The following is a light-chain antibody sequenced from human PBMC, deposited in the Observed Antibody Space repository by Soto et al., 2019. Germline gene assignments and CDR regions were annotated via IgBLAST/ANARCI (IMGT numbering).Light chain of an antibody. CDR3: QKYNSAPLT. Sequence: EIVLAHAPGTLSLSPGEIATLSCSASQTVSSRFLAWYQQKPGQAPRLLIYGALSRATGIPDRFSGSGSGTDFTLTISRLEPEDVATYYCQKYNSAPLTFGQGTKVDIK. J-gene: IGKJ1*01. CDR1: QTVSSRF. CDR2: GAL. V-gene: IGKV3-20*01.